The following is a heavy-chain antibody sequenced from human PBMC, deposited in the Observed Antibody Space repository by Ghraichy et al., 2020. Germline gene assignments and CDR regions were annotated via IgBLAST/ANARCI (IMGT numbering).Heavy chain of an antibody. D-gene: IGHD2-15*01. V-gene: IGHV3-21*01. CDR1: GFTFSSYS. CDR2: ISSTTSYI. CDR3: ARDDNTSGGTFLFDY. J-gene: IGHJ4*02. Sequence: GGSLRLSCAASGFTFSSYSMNWVRQAPGKGLEWVSSISSTTSYIYYADSVKGRFTISRDNARNSLYLQMNSLRAEDTAVYYCARDDNTSGGTFLFDYWGQGTLVTVSS.